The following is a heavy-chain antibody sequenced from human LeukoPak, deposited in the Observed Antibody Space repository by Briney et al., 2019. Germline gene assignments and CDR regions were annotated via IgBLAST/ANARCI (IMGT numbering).Heavy chain of an antibody. CDR3: ARGLDTAIAS. V-gene: IGHV6-1*01. Sequence: SRTLSLTCAISGDRVSNNSATWNWIRQSPSRGLEWLGRTYYKSKWHSDYAVSVKSRIILNPDTSKNQFSLLLNSVTPEDTAVYFCARGLDTAIASWGQGTLVTVSS. CDR1: GDRVSNNSAT. D-gene: IGHD5-18*01. CDR2: TYYKSKWHS. J-gene: IGHJ4*02.